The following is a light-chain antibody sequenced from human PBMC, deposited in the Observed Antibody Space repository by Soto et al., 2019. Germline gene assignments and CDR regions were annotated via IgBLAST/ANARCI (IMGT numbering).Light chain of an antibody. CDR3: SSYTSSSTAV. Sequence: QSALTQPASVSGSPGQSITISCTGTSSDVGGYNYVSWYQQHPGKAPKLMIYEVSNRPSGVSSRFSGSKSGNTASLTISGLQAEDEADYYCSSYTSSSTAVFGRGTKLTVL. CDR1: SSDVGGYNY. CDR2: EVS. V-gene: IGLV2-14*01. J-gene: IGLJ2*01.